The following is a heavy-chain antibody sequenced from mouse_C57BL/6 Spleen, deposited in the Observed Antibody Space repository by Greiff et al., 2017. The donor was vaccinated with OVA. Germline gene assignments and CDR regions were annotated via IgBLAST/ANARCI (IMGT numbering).Heavy chain of an antibody. CDR2: IHPNSGST. Sequence: KSPEKGRERIGMIHPNSGSTNYNEKFKSKATLTVDKSSSTAYMQLSSLTSEDSAVYYCARTLLHSPYFDYWGQGTTLTVSS. J-gene: IGHJ2*01. V-gene: IGHV1-64*01. CDR3: ARTLLHSPYFDY.